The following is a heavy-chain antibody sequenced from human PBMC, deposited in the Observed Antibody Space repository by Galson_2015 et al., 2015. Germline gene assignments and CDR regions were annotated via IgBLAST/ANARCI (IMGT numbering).Heavy chain of an antibody. CDR3: ARQGGGPTNYALDV. J-gene: IGHJ6*02. D-gene: IGHD3-16*01. CDR1: GYNFPTFW. Sequence: QSGAEVKKPGESLKISCKTSGYNFPTFWITWVRQMPGEGLEWVGIIYPGDSDIRYSPSFKGQVSLSVDETINTAYLQWSSLKASDSAMYYCARQGGGPTNYALDVWGQGTTVTVSS. CDR2: IYPGDSDI. V-gene: IGHV5-51*01.